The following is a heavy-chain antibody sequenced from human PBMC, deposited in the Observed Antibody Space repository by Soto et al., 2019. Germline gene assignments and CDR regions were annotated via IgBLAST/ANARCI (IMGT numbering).Heavy chain of an antibody. CDR1: GDTFMYYA. D-gene: IGHD6-13*01. CDR2: AIPVFGTT. V-gene: IGHV1-69*01. Sequence: QVQLVQSGAEVRKPGSSVKVSCKASGDTFMYYAFTWVRQAPGQVLEWVGQAIPVFGTTNHAQKFQGRVTFTAAESTSTAYMELSSLRFEDTAVYFCARTYIAASRPTASDLWGQGTMVTVSS. J-gene: IGHJ3*01. CDR3: ARTYIAASRPTASDL.